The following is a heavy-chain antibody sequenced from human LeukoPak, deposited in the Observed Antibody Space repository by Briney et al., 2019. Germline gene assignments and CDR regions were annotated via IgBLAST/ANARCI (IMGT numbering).Heavy chain of an antibody. V-gene: IGHV4-61*01. CDR3: AREERYSSGLMDP. J-gene: IGHJ5*02. CDR1: GGSISSSSYY. D-gene: IGHD6-19*01. CDR2: IYYSGST. Sequence: SETLSLTCTVSGGSISSSSYYWGWIRQPPGKGLEWIGYIYYSGSTNYNPSLKSRVTISVDTSKNQFSLKLSSVTAADTAVYYCAREERYSSGLMDPWGQGTLVTVSS.